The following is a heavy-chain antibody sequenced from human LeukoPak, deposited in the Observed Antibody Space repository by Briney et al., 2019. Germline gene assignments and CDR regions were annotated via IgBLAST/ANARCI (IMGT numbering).Heavy chain of an antibody. J-gene: IGHJ3*02. Sequence: ASVKVSCKASGYTFTGYYMHWVRQAPGQGLEWMGWMNPNSGNTGYAQKFQGRVTMTRNTSISTAYMELSSLRSEDTAVYYCARGWAQLWYAFDIWGQGTMVTVSS. CDR1: GYTFTGYY. CDR2: MNPNSGNT. CDR3: ARGWAQLWYAFDI. V-gene: IGHV1-8*02. D-gene: IGHD5-18*01.